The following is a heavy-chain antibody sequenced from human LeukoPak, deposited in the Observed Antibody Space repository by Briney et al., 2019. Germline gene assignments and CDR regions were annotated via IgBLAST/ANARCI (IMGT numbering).Heavy chain of an antibody. J-gene: IGHJ4*02. D-gene: IGHD6-19*01. CDR3: ARTPRHLAVAGAGDY. Sequence: GWSLRLSCAASGVTFSWDAMNWVRQAPGKGLEWVSYIRHDSSVTYYRDSVKGRFTISRDNAKNLVYLEMNSLRAEDTALYYCARTPRHLAVAGAGDYWGQGTLVTVSS. CDR2: IRHDSSVT. CDR1: GVTFSWDA. V-gene: IGHV3-48*01.